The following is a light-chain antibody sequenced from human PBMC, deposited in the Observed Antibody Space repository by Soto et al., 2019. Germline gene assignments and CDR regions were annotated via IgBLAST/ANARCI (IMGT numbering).Light chain of an antibody. CDR2: DAS. J-gene: IGKJ2*01. Sequence: DIQMTQSPSTLSASVGDRVSITCLASQSISSWLAWYQQKPGKAPKLLIYDASSLESGVPSRFSGSGSGTEFTLTISSLQPDDFATYYCQQYGSYLYTFGQGTKLEIK. V-gene: IGKV1-5*01. CDR3: QQYGSYLYT. CDR1: QSISSW.